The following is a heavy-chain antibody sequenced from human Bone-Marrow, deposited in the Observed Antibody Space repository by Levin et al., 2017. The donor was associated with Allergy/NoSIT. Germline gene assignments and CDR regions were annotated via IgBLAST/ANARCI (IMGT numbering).Heavy chain of an antibody. J-gene: IGHJ6*02. D-gene: IGHD1-1*01. CDR3: AKSTGEKNDYYGMDV. Sequence: GESLKISCAASGFTFSDYYMSWIRQAPGKGLEWISYISSGNTIHYADSVKGRFTISRDNAKNSLYLQMNSVRAEDTAVYYCAKSTGEKNDYYGMDVWGQGTTVAVSS. CDR1: GFTFSDYY. V-gene: IGHV3-11*01. CDR2: ISSGNTI.